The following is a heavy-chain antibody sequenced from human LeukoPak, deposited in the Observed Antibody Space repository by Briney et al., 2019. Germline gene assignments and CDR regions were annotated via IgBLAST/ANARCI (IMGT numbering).Heavy chain of an antibody. V-gene: IGHV4-59*01. D-gene: IGHD5-12*01. J-gene: IGHJ5*02. CDR1: DGSISSYY. Sequence: PSETLSLTCTVPDGSISSYYWSWIRQPPGKGLEWIGYIYYSGSTNYNPSLKSRVTISVDTSKNQFSLKLSSVTAADTAVYYCARGDSGYDYHWFDPWGQGTLVTVSS. CDR3: ARGDSGYDYHWFDP. CDR2: IYYSGST.